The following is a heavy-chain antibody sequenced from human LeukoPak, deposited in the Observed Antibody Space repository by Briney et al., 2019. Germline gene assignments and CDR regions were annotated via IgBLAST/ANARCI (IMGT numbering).Heavy chain of an antibody. V-gene: IGHV3-48*02. Sequence: PGESLRPSCAASGFIFSSYAMNWVRQAPGKGLEWVSYISGSSSTIYNADSVKGRFTISRDNAKNTLYLQMNSLRDEDTAVYYCARVRFYYDSSGYGFFDYGGQGALVTVSS. CDR1: GFIFSSYA. J-gene: IGHJ4*02. CDR2: ISGSSSTI. CDR3: ARVRFYYDSSGYGFFDY. D-gene: IGHD3-22*01.